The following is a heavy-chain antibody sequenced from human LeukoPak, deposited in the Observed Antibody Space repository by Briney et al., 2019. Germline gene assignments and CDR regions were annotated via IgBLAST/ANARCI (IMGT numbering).Heavy chain of an antibody. CDR3: AKRMAAIGTNDY. D-gene: IGHD2-2*01. V-gene: IGHV3-23*01. Sequence: PGGSLRLSCAASGFTFSSFPMSWVRQAPGKGLEWVSIMGGNNGRTYYADSVQGRFTISRDNSKNTLYLQMNSLRAEDTAVYYCAKRMAAIGTNDYWGQGTLVTVSS. CDR2: MGGNNGRT. J-gene: IGHJ4*02. CDR1: GFTFSSFP.